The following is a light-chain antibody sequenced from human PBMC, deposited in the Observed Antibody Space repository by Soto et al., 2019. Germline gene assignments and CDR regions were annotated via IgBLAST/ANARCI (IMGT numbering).Light chain of an antibody. V-gene: IGKV3-11*01. Sequence: EIVLTQSPATLSLSPGERATLSCRASQSVSSYLAWYQQKPGQAPRLLIYDASNRATGIPARFSGSGSGTDFTLTISSLEPEDFAVYYCQQRGNWITFGPGTRLEIK. CDR1: QSVSSY. CDR3: QQRGNWIT. J-gene: IGKJ5*01. CDR2: DAS.